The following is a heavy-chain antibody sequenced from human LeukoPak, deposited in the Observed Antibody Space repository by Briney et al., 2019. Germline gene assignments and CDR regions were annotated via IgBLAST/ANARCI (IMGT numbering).Heavy chain of an antibody. D-gene: IGHD5-18*01. V-gene: IGHV3-7*01. CDR2: IKKDGSEK. Sequence: PGGSLRLSCAASGFTFSGYWMSWVRQAPGKGLEWVANIKKDGSEKYSVDSVKGRFTISRDNAKTSLYLQMNTLRAEDTAVYYCARHLSGVTGYTYGRGIDYWGQGTLVTVSS. J-gene: IGHJ4*02. CDR1: GFTFSGYW. CDR3: ARHLSGVTGYTYGRGIDY.